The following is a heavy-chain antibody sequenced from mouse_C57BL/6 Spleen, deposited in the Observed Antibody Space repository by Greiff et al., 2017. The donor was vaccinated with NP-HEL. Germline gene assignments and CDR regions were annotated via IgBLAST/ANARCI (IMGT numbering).Heavy chain of an antibody. CDR1: GYTFTGYW. D-gene: IGHD3-2*02. Sequence: VQRVESGAELMKPGASVKLSCKATGYTFTGYWIEWVKQRPGHGLEWIGEILPGSGSTNYNAKFKGKATFTADTSSNTAYMQLSSLTTEDSAIYYCARGTAQARYAMDYWGQGTSVTVSS. V-gene: IGHV1-9*01. CDR3: ARGTAQARYAMDY. J-gene: IGHJ4*01. CDR2: ILPGSGST.